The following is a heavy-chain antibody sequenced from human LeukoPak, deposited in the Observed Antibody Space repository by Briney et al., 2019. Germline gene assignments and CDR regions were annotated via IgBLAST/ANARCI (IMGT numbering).Heavy chain of an antibody. J-gene: IGHJ6*02. D-gene: IGHD5-12*01. CDR3: ARASATIWYYYYGMDV. CDR1: GYSFSSYW. V-gene: IGHV5-51*01. Sequence: GESLKISCKGSGYSFSSYWIGWVRQMPGKGLEWMGIIYPGDSDTRYSPSFQGQVTISADKSISTAYLQWSSLKASDTAMYYCARASATIWYYYYGMDVWGQGTTVTVSS. CDR2: IYPGDSDT.